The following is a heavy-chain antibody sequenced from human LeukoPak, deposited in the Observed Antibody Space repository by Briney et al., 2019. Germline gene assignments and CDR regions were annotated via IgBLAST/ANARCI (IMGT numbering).Heavy chain of an antibody. V-gene: IGHV1-69*06. Sequence: GSSVKVSCKASGDTFSNYAINWVRQAPGQGLEWMGRIIPLFGTTNYAPTFQGRVTITADTSTSTAYMDLNSLKSGDTATYYCARDGAFVYHYKSGLDLWGQRTLVTVSS. D-gene: IGHD5/OR15-5a*01. CDR3: ARDGAFVYHYKSGLDL. CDR2: IIPLFGTT. CDR1: GDTFSNYA. J-gene: IGHJ5*02.